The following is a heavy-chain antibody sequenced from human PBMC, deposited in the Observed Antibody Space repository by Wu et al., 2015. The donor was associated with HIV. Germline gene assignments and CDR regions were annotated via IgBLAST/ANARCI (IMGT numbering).Heavy chain of an antibody. Sequence: QVQLVQSGAEVKKPGSSVKVSCKASGGTFSSYAISWVRQSTTQGLEWLGWMNADSGITGYARKFQGRVTMTRNTSISTAYMELSSLRSEDTAVYYCARGGGVDYYDNWFDPGAREPWSPSPQ. CDR2: MNADSGIT. V-gene: IGHV1-8*02. CDR1: GGTFSSYA. CDR3: ARGGGVDYYDNWFDP. J-gene: IGHJ5*02. D-gene: IGHD3-16*01.